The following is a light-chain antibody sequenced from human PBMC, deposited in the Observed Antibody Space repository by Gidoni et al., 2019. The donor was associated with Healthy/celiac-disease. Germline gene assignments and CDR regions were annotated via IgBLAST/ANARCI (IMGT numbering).Light chain of an antibody. CDR2: DAS. CDR1: QSISSW. V-gene: IGKV1-5*01. CDR3: QQYNSYSPGYT. Sequence: DIQMTQSPSTLSASVGDRVTITCRASQSISSWLAWYQQKPGKALKLLIYDASSLESGVPSRFSGSGSGTEFTLTISSLQPDDFATYYCQQYNSYSPGYTFGQGTKLEIK. J-gene: IGKJ2*01.